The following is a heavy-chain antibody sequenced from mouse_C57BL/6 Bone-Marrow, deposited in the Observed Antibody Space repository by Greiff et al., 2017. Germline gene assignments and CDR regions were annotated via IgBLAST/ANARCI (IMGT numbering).Heavy chain of an antibody. V-gene: IGHV1-7*01. J-gene: IGHJ4*01. Sequence: VKLMESGAELAKPGASVKLSCKASGYTFTSYWMHWVKQRPGQGLEWIGYINPSSGYTKYNQKFKDKATLTADKSYSTAYMQLSSLTYEDSAGYYCAREGPEDYWGQGTSVTVSA. CDR1: GYTFTSYW. D-gene: IGHD3-3*01. CDR3: AREGPEDY. CDR2: INPSSGYT.